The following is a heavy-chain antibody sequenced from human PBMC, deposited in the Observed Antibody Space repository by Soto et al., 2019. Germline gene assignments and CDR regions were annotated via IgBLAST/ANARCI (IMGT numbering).Heavy chain of an antibody. CDR2: IYYSGST. CDR3: ARVSEIRYYDSSGYPYYFDY. J-gene: IGHJ4*02. Sequence: PSETLSLTCTVSGGSISSYYWSWIRQPPGKGLEWIGYIYYSGSTNYNPSLKSRVTISVDTSKNQFSLKLSSVTAADTAVYYCARVSEIRYYDSSGYPYYFDYWGQGTLVTVSS. V-gene: IGHV4-59*01. D-gene: IGHD3-22*01. CDR1: GGSISSYY.